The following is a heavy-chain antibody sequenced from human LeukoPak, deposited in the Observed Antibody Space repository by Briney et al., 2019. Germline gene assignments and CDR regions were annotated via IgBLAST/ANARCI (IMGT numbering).Heavy chain of an antibody. V-gene: IGHV3-49*03. J-gene: IGHJ4*02. D-gene: IGHD3-22*01. CDR1: GFTFGDFG. Sequence: GSLGLSCTASGFTFGDFGLSWFRPAPGKGLEWGGFIRSKAYDQTTDYAASVRGRFTISRDDSKSIAYLQMNSLTTEDTAVYYCTTWVSGYPDYWGQGTLVTVSS. CDR2: IRSKAYDQTT. CDR3: TTWVSGYPDY.